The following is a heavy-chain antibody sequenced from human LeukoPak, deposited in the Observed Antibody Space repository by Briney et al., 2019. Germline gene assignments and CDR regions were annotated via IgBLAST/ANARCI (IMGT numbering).Heavy chain of an antibody. V-gene: IGHV3-48*03. CDR1: GFTFSSYE. CDR3: AKAGSIRFDY. J-gene: IGHJ4*02. D-gene: IGHD1-26*01. CDR2: ISSSGGTI. Sequence: GGSLRLSCAASGFTFSSYEMNWVRQAPGKGLEWVSYISSSGGTIYYADSVKGRFTISRDNSKNTLYLQMNSLRAEDTAAYYCAKAGSIRFDYWGQGTLVTVSS.